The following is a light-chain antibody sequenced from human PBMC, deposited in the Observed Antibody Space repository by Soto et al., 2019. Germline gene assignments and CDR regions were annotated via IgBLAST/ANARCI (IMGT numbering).Light chain of an antibody. CDR1: SSDVGAYNY. CDR3: SSYTSPTTYV. CDR2: DVS. V-gene: IGLV2-14*01. J-gene: IGLJ1*01. Sequence: QSALTQPASVSGSPGQSITISCTGTSSDVGAYNYDSWYQQYPGEAPKVIIYDVSHRPAGVSNRFSGSKSGNTASLTISGLQTQDEADYYSSSYTSPTTYVFGTGTKLTVL.